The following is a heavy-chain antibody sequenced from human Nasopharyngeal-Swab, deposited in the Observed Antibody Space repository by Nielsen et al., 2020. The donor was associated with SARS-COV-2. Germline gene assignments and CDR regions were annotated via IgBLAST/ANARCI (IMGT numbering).Heavy chain of an antibody. Sequence: LSLTCAASEFSISSYSMNWVRQTPGKGLEWVSSISSTSTYIYYADSVKGRFTVARDNAKNALFLQMDSLRDEDTAVYYCARDASSSWYRLGNWYFDLWGRGTLVTVSS. CDR3: ARDASSSWYRLGNWYFDL. D-gene: IGHD6-13*01. J-gene: IGHJ2*01. CDR2: ISSTSTYI. V-gene: IGHV3-21*01. CDR1: EFSISSYS.